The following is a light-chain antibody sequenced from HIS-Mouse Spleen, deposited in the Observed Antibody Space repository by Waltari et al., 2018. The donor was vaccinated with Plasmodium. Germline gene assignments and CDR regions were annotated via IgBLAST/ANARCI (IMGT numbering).Light chain of an antibody. Sequence: DIQMTQSPSSLSASVGARVTITCHASQDISNDLNWYQQKPGKAPKILIHDASNLETGVPSRFSGSGSGTDFTFTISSLQPEDIATYYCQQYDNLPLTFGGGTKVEIK. CDR3: QQYDNLPLT. V-gene: IGKV1-33*01. CDR2: DAS. J-gene: IGKJ4*01. CDR1: QDISND.